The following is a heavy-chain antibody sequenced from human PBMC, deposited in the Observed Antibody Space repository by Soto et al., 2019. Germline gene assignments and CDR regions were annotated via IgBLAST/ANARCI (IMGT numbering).Heavy chain of an antibody. V-gene: IGHV3-7*01. CDR3: ARWSTAMVGGDYYYYYGMDV. J-gene: IGHJ6*02. CDR2: IKQDGSEK. CDR1: GFTFSSYW. Sequence: EVQLVESGGGLVQPGGSLRLSCAASGFTFSSYWMSWVRQAPGKGLEWVGNIKQDGSEKYYVDSVKGRFTISRDNAKNSLYLQMNSLRAEDTAVYYCARWSTAMVGGDYYYYYGMDVWGQGTTVTVSS. D-gene: IGHD5-18*01.